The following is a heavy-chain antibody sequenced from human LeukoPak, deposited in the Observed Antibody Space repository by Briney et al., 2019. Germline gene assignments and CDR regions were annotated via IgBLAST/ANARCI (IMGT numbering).Heavy chain of an antibody. Sequence: GGSLRLSCAASGLTLSSDPMHWVRQAPGKGLVWVSRIYTDGSSTTYADSVKGRFTISRDNAKNSLYLQMNSLRVEDTAMYYCAKGTVGATFGGQGTLVTVS. CDR2: IYTDGSST. CDR1: GLTLSSDP. J-gene: IGHJ4*02. CDR3: AKGTVGATF. V-gene: IGHV3-74*01. D-gene: IGHD1-26*01.